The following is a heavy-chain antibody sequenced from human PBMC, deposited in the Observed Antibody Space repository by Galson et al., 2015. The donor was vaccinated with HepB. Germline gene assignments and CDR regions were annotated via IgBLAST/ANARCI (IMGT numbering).Heavy chain of an antibody. V-gene: IGHV3-53*01. CDR3: ARNYQYYYYYMDV. CDR2: IYSGGST. Sequence: SLRLSCAASGFTVSSNYMSWVRQAPGKGPEWVSVIYSGGSTNYADSVKGRFTISRDISKNTLYLQMNSLRAEDTAVYYCARNYQYYYYYMDVWGKGTTVTVSS. CDR1: GFTVSSNY. D-gene: IGHD1-7*01. J-gene: IGHJ6*03.